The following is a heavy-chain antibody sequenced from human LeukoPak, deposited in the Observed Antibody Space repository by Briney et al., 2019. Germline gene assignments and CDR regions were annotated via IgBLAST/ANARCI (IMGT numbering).Heavy chain of an antibody. CDR3: AKTVDYYDNHWDY. J-gene: IGHJ4*02. Sequence: SETLSLTCTVSGGSISSSSYYWGWIRQPPGKGLEWIGSIYYSGSTYYNPSLKSRVTISIDTSKNQFSLKLSSVTAADTAVYYCAKTVDYYDNHWDYWGQGTLVTVSS. V-gene: IGHV4-39*07. CDR2: IYYSGST. D-gene: IGHD3-22*01. CDR1: GGSISSSSYY.